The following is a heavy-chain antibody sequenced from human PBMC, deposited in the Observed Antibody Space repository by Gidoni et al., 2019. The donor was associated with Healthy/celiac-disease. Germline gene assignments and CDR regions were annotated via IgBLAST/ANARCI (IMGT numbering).Heavy chain of an antibody. D-gene: IGHD2-15*01. Sequence: QVQLVESGGGVVQPGRSLRLSCAASGFTFSSYAMHWVRQAPGKGLEWVAVISYDGSNKYYADSVKGRFTISRDNSKNTLYLQMNSLRAEDTAVYYCAKDPRRYCSGGSCPEYFQHWGQGTLVTVSS. CDR2: ISYDGSNK. J-gene: IGHJ1*01. CDR3: AKDPRRYCSGGSCPEYFQH. CDR1: GFTFSSYA. V-gene: IGHV3-30*18.